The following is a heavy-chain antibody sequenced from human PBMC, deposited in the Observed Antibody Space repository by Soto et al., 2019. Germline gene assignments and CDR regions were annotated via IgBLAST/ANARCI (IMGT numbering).Heavy chain of an antibody. V-gene: IGHV1-69*08. D-gene: IGHD2-2*01. J-gene: IGHJ6*02. CDR1: GGNFSRSS. CDR2: IIHLFGIP. CDR3: AREDRDRETGLVPAAIDGMDV. Sequence: QVQLVQSGAEVKKPGSSVKVSCKASGGNFSRSSITWVRQAQGHGLEWIGRIIHLFGIPSYAQKFQGRVTITADESTRTAYMELSRLRSDDTAVYYCAREDRDRETGLVPAAIDGMDVWGQGTTVTVSS.